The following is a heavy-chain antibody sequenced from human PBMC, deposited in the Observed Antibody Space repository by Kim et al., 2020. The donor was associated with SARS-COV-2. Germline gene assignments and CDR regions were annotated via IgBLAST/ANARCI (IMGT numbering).Heavy chain of an antibody. CDR1: GFTFSSYA. CDR2: ISYDGSNK. V-gene: IGHV3-30-3*01. Sequence: GGSLRLSCAASGFTFSSYAMHWVRQAPGKGLEWVALISYDGSNKYYADSVKGRVTISRDNSKNTLYLQMNSLRAEDTAVYYCARDSGGPFDYWGQGTLVTVSS. J-gene: IGHJ4*02. CDR3: ARDSGGPFDY.